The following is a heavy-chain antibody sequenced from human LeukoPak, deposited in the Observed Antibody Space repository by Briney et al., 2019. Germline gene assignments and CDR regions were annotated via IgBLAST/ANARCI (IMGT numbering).Heavy chain of an antibody. Sequence: GGSLRLSCAASGFTVSSNYMSWVRQAPGKGLEWVSVIYSGGSTYYADSVKGRFTISRDNSKNTLYLQMNSLGAEDTAVYYCAKALGYDSSGFIPYYFDYWGQGTLVTVSS. D-gene: IGHD3-22*01. CDR3: AKALGYDSSGFIPYYFDY. CDR1: GFTVSSNY. J-gene: IGHJ4*02. CDR2: IYSGGST. V-gene: IGHV3-53*01.